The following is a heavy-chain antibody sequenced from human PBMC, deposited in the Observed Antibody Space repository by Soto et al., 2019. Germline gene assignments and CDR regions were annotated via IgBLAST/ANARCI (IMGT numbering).Heavy chain of an antibody. J-gene: IGHJ6*02. Sequence: QVQLVESGGGVVQPGRSLRLSCAASGFTFSNYGMHWVRQAPGKGLEWVAVISYDGSNKYYVDSVKGRFTISRDNSKNTLYLQMNSLRAEDTAVYYCAKEEHYYDILTGYRSYYGMDVWGQGTTVTVSS. CDR1: GFTFSNYG. V-gene: IGHV3-30*18. CDR2: ISYDGSNK. D-gene: IGHD3-9*01. CDR3: AKEEHYYDILTGYRSYYGMDV.